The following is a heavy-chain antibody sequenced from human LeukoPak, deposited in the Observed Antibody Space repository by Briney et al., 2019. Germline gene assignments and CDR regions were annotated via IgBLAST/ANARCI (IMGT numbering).Heavy chain of an antibody. J-gene: IGHJ4*02. D-gene: IGHD3-10*02. CDR1: GFTFSSYA. V-gene: IGHV3-23*01. Sequence: PGGSLRLSCAASGFTFSSYAMSWVRQTPGKGLEWVSAISGSGGSTYYADSVKGRFTISRDNSKNTLYLQMNSLRAEDTAVYYCAKDFDVEEVYFDYWGQGTLVTVSS. CDR3: AKDFDVEEVYFDY. CDR2: ISGSGGST.